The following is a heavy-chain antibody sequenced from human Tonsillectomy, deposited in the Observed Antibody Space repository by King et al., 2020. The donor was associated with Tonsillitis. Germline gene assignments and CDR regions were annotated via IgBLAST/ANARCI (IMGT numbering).Heavy chain of an antibody. J-gene: IGHJ3*02. D-gene: IGHD3-22*01. CDR2: INTGSTYI. CDR3: AKDQGAGYFDTGRGAFDI. V-gene: IGHV3-21*01. Sequence: VQLVESGGGLVKPGGSLRLSCATSGFTFRNYDMNWVRQAPGGGLEWVSSINTGSTYIYYADSVKGRFTISRDNAKNSLFLELNSLRAEDTAVYFCAKDQGAGYFDTGRGAFDIWGQGTMVTVSS. CDR1: GFTFRNYD.